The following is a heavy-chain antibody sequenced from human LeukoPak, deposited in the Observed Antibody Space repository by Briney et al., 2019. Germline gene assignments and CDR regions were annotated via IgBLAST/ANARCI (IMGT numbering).Heavy chain of an antibody. CDR2: IIPIFGTA. D-gene: IGHD3-10*01. Sequence: SVKVSCKASGGTFSSYAISWVRQAPGQGLEWMGGIIPIFGTANYAQKFQGRVTITADESTSTAYMELSSLRSEDTAVYYCARTIISTMVRGVKNGRDVWGQGTTVTVSS. V-gene: IGHV1-69*01. CDR1: GGTFSSYA. J-gene: IGHJ6*02. CDR3: ARTIISTMVRGVKNGRDV.